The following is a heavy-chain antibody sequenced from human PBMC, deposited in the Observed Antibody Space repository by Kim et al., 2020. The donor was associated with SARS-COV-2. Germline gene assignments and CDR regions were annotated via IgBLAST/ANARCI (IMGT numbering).Heavy chain of an antibody. D-gene: IGHD5-12*01. Sequence: QKFQGRVTITADESTSTAYMELSSLRSEDTAVYYCARGDGYKPSSYYFDYWGQGTLVTVSS. J-gene: IGHJ4*02. CDR3: ARGDGYKPSSYYFDY. V-gene: IGHV1-69*01.